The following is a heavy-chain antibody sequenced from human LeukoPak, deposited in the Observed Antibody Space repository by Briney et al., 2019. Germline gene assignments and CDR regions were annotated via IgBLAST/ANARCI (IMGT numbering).Heavy chain of an antibody. CDR2: ISSSSSCI. Sequence: PGGSLRLSCAASGFTFSSYSMNWVRQAPGEGLEWVSSISSSSSCIYYADSVKGRFTISRDNAKNSLYLQMNSLRAEDTAVYYCARANTAMAFDYWGQGTLVTVSS. D-gene: IGHD5-18*01. J-gene: IGHJ4*02. CDR3: ARANTAMAFDY. CDR1: GFTFSSYS. V-gene: IGHV3-21*01.